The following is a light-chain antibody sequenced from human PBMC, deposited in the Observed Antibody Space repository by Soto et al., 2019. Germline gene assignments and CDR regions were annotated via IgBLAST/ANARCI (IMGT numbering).Light chain of an antibody. CDR3: QQYSSSPQT. Sequence: EIVLTQSPGTLSLSPGERATLSCRASQSVSSSYLAWYQQKPGQAPRLLIYGASSRATGIPDRFSGSGSGTDFTLNISRLEPEDFAVYYCQQYSSSPQTFGQGTKVELK. J-gene: IGKJ1*01. CDR2: GAS. V-gene: IGKV3-20*01. CDR1: QSVSSSY.